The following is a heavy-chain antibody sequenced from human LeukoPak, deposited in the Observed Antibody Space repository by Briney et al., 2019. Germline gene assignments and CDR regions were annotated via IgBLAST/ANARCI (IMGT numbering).Heavy chain of an antibody. CDR3: VTGYYEPFDN. Sequence: SETLSLTCSVSGASLSSYYWGWIRQSPGKGLEWLGYIFDTGKTDYNPSLKSRGTLSLDTSKNQFSLRLTSVTAADTAVYYCVTGYYEPFDNWGQGTLVTVSS. CDR2: IFDTGKT. CDR1: GASLSSYY. V-gene: IGHV4-59*01. D-gene: IGHD3-22*01. J-gene: IGHJ4*02.